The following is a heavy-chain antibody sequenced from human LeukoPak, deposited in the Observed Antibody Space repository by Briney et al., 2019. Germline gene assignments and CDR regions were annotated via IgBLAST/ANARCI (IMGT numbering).Heavy chain of an antibody. CDR1: GFTFSSYW. Sequence: TGRSLRLSCAASGFTFSSYWMHWVRQAPGKGLVWVARINTDGSSTSYADSVKGRLTISRDNAKNTVYLQMNSLRAEDTAVYYCTRVVGAIEIDIWGQGTMVTVSS. CDR2: INTDGSST. V-gene: IGHV3-74*01. D-gene: IGHD1-26*01. J-gene: IGHJ3*02. CDR3: TRVVGAIEIDI.